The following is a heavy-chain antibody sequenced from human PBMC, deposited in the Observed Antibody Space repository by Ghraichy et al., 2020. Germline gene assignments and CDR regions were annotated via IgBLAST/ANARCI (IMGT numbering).Heavy chain of an antibody. D-gene: IGHD5-18*01. CDR3: ALSGDTAGHDY. V-gene: IGHV4-59*08. CDR1: GGSISSYY. CDR2: IYYSGST. Sequence: SETLSLTCTVSGGSISSYYWSWIRQPPGKGLEWIGYIYYSGSTNYNPSLKSRVTISVDTSKNQFSLKLSSVTAADTAVYYCALSGDTAGHDYWGQGTLVTVSS. J-gene: IGHJ4*02.